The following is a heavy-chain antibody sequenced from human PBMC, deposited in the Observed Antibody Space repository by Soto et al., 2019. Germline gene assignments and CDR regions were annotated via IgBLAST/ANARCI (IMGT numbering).Heavy chain of an antibody. CDR2: IYPDDSDT. V-gene: IGHV5-51*01. CDR1: GYIFTKYW. Sequence: PGESLKISCKGSGYIFTKYWIVWVRQMPGKGLKWMGMIYPDDSDTTYSPSFQGQVTISADKSITTAYLHWSSLKASDTAMYYCARLLRPDGDYEVFDIWGQGTLVTVS. CDR3: ARLLRPDGDYEVFDI. J-gene: IGHJ3*02. D-gene: IGHD4-17*01.